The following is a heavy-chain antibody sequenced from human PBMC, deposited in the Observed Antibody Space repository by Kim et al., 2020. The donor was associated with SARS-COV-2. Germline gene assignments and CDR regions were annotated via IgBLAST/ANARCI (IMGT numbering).Heavy chain of an antibody. Sequence: NNNPSIKSRVTKSVDTSKNQFSLKLSSVTAADTAVYYWARERRGGNWFDPWGQGTLVTVSS. V-gene: IGHV4-4*07. D-gene: IGHD1-1*01. J-gene: IGHJ5*02. CDR3: ARERRGGNWFDP.